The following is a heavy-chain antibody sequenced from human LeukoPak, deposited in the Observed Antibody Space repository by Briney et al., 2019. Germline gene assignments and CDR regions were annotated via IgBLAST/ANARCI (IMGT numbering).Heavy chain of an antibody. J-gene: IGHJ4*02. V-gene: IGHV3-15*01. CDR1: GFTFSNAW. Sequence: GGSLRLSXAASGFTFSNAWMSWVRQAPGKGMEWVGRIKSETDGGTTDYAAPVKGRFTISRDDSKNTLFLQMNSLKTEDTAIFYCTTDYPVGYWGQGTQVTVSS. CDR3: TTDYPVGY. CDR2: IKSETDGGTT.